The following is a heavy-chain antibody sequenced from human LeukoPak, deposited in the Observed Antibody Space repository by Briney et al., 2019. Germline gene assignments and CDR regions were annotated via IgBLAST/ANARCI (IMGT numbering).Heavy chain of an antibody. V-gene: IGHV4-59*08. D-gene: IGHD6-19*01. J-gene: IGHJ6*02. Sequence: SETLSLTCTASGGSISSYYWSWIRQPPGKGLEWIGYIYYSGSTNYNPSLKSRVTISVDTSKNQFSLKLSSVTAADTAVYYCARLSEQWLGPYYYYYGMDVWGQGTTVTVSS. CDR3: ARLSEQWLGPYYYYYGMDV. CDR2: IYYSGST. CDR1: GGSISSYY.